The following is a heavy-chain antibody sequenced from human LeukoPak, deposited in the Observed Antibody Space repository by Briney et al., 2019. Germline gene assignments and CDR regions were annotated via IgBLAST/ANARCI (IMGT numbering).Heavy chain of an antibody. V-gene: IGHV3-7*01. CDR2: INQDGSPK. D-gene: IGHD3-22*01. J-gene: IGHJ4*02. Sequence: PSESLTLSCAASGFTIRSFCYNWVRKRPGPGLEWLANINQDGSPKYSVESVKGRFTISRDNAKNSLDLEMNSLRGEGTAVYYCTTADASSGNNWGQGTLVTVSS. CDR1: GFTIRSFC. CDR3: TTADASSGNN.